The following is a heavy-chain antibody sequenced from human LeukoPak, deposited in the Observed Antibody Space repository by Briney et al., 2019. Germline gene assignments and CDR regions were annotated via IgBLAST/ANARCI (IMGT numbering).Heavy chain of an antibody. Sequence: GESLKISCKGSGYSFTSYWIGWVRQMPGKGLEWMGIIYPGDSDTRYSPSFQGQVTISADKSISTAYLQWSSLKASDTAMYYCARRSTGEDYYYYGMDVWGQGTTVTVSS. CDR1: GYSFTSYW. CDR2: IYPGDSDT. J-gene: IGHJ6*02. D-gene: IGHD2-2*01. V-gene: IGHV5-51*01. CDR3: ARRSTGEDYYYYGMDV.